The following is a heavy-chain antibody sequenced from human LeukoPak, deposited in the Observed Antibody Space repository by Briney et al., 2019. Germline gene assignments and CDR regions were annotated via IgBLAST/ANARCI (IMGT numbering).Heavy chain of an antibody. D-gene: IGHD4-11*01. CDR3: AKDRLTTVNYYYYGMDV. CDR1: GFTFSSYG. Sequence: GRSLRLSCAASGFTFSSYGMHWVRQAPGKGLEWVAVISYDGSNKYYADSVKGRFTVSRDNSKNTLYLQMNSLRAEDTAVYYCAKDRLTTVNYYYYGMDVWGQGTTVTVSS. J-gene: IGHJ6*02. CDR2: ISYDGSNK. V-gene: IGHV3-30*18.